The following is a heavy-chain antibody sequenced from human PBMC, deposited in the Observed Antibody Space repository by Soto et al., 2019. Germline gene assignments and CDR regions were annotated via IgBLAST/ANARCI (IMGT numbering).Heavy chain of an antibody. CDR2: ISDDGSKE. D-gene: IGHD2-2*02. J-gene: IGHJ4*02. CDR1: GFSFSSYG. Sequence: GGSLRLSCAASGFSFSSYGMHWVRQAPGKGLEWVAVISDDGSKEYYADSVQGRITISRDNSKNTLYLQVNSLRPEDTAVYYCAKEPAPAAIGFDYWGQGTLVTVSS. CDR3: AKEPAPAAIGFDY. V-gene: IGHV3-30*18.